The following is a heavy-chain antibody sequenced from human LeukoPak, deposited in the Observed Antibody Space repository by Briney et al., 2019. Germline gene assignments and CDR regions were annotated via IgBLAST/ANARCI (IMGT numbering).Heavy chain of an antibody. J-gene: IGHJ5*02. CDR2: IYHSGST. V-gene: IGHV4-59*08. Sequence: SETLSLTCTVSGGSISSYYWSWIRQPPGKGLEWIGNIYHSGSTYYNPSLKSRVTISLDTSKNQFSLKLNSVTATDTAVYYCARHYNDFWSGYYLDNWFDPWGQGTLVTVSS. D-gene: IGHD3-3*01. CDR3: ARHYNDFWSGYYLDNWFDP. CDR1: GGSISSYY.